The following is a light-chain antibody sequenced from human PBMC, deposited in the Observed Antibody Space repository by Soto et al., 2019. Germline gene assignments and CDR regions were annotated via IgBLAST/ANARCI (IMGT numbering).Light chain of an antibody. Sequence: QSALTQPASVSGSAGQSITISCTGTSSDVGSFNLVSWYQQYPGKAPKLMIYEGSKRPSGVSNRFSGSKSGNTASLTISGLQAEDEAEYFCCSYAGSRVFGTGTKLTVL. J-gene: IGLJ1*01. CDR2: EGS. V-gene: IGLV2-23*01. CDR3: CSYAGSRV. CDR1: SSDVGSFNL.